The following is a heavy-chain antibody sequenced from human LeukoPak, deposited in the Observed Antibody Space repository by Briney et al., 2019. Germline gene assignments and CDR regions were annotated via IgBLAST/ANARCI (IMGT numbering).Heavy chain of an antibody. V-gene: IGHV1-46*01. CDR2: INPSGGST. D-gene: IGHD1-26*01. Sequence: ASVTVSFTASGYTFTSYYMHWVRQAPGPGLEWMGIINPSGGSTSYAQKFQGRVTMTRDMSTSTVYMELSSLRSEDTAVYYCARGRMIVGAEYFQHWGQGTLVTVSS. CDR3: ARGRMIVGAEYFQH. J-gene: IGHJ1*01. CDR1: GYTFTSYY.